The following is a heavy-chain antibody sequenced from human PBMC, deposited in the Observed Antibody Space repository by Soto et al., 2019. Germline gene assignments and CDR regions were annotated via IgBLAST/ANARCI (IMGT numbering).Heavy chain of an antibody. CDR1: GYTFTSYY. J-gene: IGHJ6*03. D-gene: IGHD2-2*01. CDR2: INPSGGST. V-gene: IGHV1-46*03. CDR3: ARDACSSTSCANPYYYYMDV. Sequence: ASVKVSCKASGYTFTSYYMHWVRQAPGQGLEWMGIINPSGGSTSYAQKFQGRVTMTRDTSTSTVYMELSSLRSEDTAVYYCARDACSSTSCANPYYYYMDVWGKGTTVT.